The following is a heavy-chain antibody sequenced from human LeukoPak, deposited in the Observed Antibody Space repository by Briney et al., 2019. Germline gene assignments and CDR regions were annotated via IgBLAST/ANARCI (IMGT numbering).Heavy chain of an antibody. CDR1: GFTFSSYA. J-gene: IGHJ4*02. CDR3: AVELELGVR. Sequence: AGGSLRLSCAASGFTFSSYAMSWVRQAPGKGLEWVSVISGSGDSTFYADSVKGRFTISRDNAKNSLYLQMNSLRAEDTAVYYCAVELELGVRWGQGTLVTVSS. V-gene: IGHV3-23*01. D-gene: IGHD1-7*01. CDR2: ISGSGDST.